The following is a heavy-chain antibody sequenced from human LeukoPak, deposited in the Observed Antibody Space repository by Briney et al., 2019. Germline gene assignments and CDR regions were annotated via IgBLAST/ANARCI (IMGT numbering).Heavy chain of an antibody. Sequence: GESLKISCKGSGYSFTSYWIGWVRRMPGKGLEWMGIIYPGDSDTRYSPSFQGQVTISADKSISTAYLQWSSLKASDTAMYYCARGPLRMSGAYSSSWEFDYWGQGTLVTVSS. CDR2: IYPGDSDT. J-gene: IGHJ4*02. CDR3: ARGPLRMSGAYSSSWEFDY. D-gene: IGHD6-13*01. CDR1: GYSFTSYW. V-gene: IGHV5-51*01.